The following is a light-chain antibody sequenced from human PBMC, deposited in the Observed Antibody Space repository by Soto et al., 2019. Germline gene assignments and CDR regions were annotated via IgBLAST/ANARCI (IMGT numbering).Light chain of an antibody. CDR1: QSVGSY. J-gene: IGKJ4*01. Sequence: EIVLTQSPATLSLSPGERVTLSCRASQSVGSYLAWYQQKPGQAPRLLIYDASNRATGIPARFSGSGSGTDLTLTISSLEPEDFAVYYCQQRSNWPLTFGGGTKVEIK. V-gene: IGKV3-11*01. CDR2: DAS. CDR3: QQRSNWPLT.